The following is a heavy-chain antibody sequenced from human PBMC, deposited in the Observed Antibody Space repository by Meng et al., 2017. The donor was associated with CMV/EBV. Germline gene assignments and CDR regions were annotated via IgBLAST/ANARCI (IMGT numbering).Heavy chain of an antibody. Sequence: ASVKVSCKASGYTLTSYGISWVRQAPGQGLEWMGWINPNSGGTNYAQKFQGRVTMTRDTSISTAYMELSRLRSDDTAVYYCARDHGGVVPAYWFDPWGQGTLVTVSS. J-gene: IGHJ5*02. CDR1: GYTLTSYG. CDR2: INPNSGGT. D-gene: IGHD2-2*01. CDR3: ARDHGGVVPAYWFDP. V-gene: IGHV1-2*02.